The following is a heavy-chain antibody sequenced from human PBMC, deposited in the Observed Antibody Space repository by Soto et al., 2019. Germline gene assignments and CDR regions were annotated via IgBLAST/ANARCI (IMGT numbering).Heavy chain of an antibody. CDR3: ARHVRWGGFAERHSDY. D-gene: IGHD6-25*01. J-gene: IGHJ4*02. CDR1: GGSISSYY. Sequence: SETLSLTCTVSGGSISSYYWNWIRQPPGKGLEWIGYIYYSGSTNYNPSLKSRVTISVDTSKNQFSLKLSSVTAADTAVYYCARHVRWGGFAERHSDYGGLGTLVTVSS. V-gene: IGHV4-59*08. CDR2: IYYSGST.